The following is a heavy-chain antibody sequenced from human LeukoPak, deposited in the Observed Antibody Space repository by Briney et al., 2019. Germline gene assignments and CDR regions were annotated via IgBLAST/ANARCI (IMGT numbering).Heavy chain of an antibody. CDR3: ARGRARSKAGDL. CDR1: GGSCDDYY. V-gene: IGHV4-34*01. CDR2: IHPSGIL. Sequence: PSETLSLTCDVYGGSCDDYYCSWIRQPPGKGLEWIGEIHPSGILYYNWSLMSRVTISIDTSKSQFSLRLTSVTAADTAFYYCARGRARSKAGDLWGQGSLVTVSS. J-gene: IGHJ5*02.